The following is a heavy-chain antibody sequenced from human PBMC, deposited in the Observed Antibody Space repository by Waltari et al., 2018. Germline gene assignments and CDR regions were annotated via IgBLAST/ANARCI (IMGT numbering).Heavy chain of an antibody. Sequence: EVQLVESGGGLVKPGGSLRLSCAASGFTFSSYSMNWVRQAPGKGLEWVSSISSSSSYIYYADSVKGRFTISRDNAKNSLYLQMNSLRAEDTALYYCASLRVGGTYYYDSSGYYAYWGQGTLVTVSS. V-gene: IGHV3-21*01. D-gene: IGHD3-22*01. J-gene: IGHJ4*02. CDR2: ISSSSSYI. CDR1: GFTFSSYS. CDR3: ASLRVGGTYYYDSSGYYAY.